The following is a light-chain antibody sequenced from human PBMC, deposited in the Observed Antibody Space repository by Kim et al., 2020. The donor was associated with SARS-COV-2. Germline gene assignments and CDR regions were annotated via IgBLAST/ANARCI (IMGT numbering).Light chain of an antibody. CDR1: QSIDDF. CDR2: RAS. Sequence: ASVGDRVTITCRASQSIDDFLAWYQQKPGKAPKLLIYRASSLKIGVPSRFSGSGSGTEFTLTANSLQPDDFATYYCQQYRSYPWTFGQGTKVDIK. V-gene: IGKV1-5*03. J-gene: IGKJ1*01. CDR3: QQYRSYPWT.